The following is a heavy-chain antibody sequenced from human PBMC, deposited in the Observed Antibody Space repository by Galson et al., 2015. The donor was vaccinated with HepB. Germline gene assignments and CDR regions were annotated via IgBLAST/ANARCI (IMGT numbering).Heavy chain of an antibody. CDR3: ARHSNAKNCFDY. CDR1: GGSISSYC. Sequence: ETLSLTCTVSGGSISSYCWSWIRQPPGKGLEWIAYICYSGSTNYNPSLKSRVTISVEKSKNQFSLKLSSVTAADSALYYCARHSNAKNCFDYWGQGTLVAVSS. CDR2: ICYSGST. J-gene: IGHJ4*02. V-gene: IGHV4-59*08.